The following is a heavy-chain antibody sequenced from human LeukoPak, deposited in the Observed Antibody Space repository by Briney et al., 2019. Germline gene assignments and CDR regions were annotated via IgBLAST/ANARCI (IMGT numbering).Heavy chain of an antibody. D-gene: IGHD3-10*01. V-gene: IGHV4-59*01. CDR2: IYYSVNT. Sequence: SETLSLTCSVSGDSLSNYFWTWTRQPPGKGLEWIGYIYYSVNTNYNPSLKSRVTISVDTSKNQFSLRLSSVTAADTAVYYCARDTRISGTYGMDVWGQATTPTVSS. J-gene: IGHJ6*02. CDR1: GDSLSNYF. CDR3: ARDTRISGTYGMDV.